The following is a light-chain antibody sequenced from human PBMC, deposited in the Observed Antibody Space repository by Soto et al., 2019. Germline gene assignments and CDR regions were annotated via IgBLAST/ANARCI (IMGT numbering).Light chain of an antibody. J-gene: IGKJ2*01. V-gene: IGKV3-15*01. CDR1: QTVASN. CDR2: AAS. CDR3: LQYNNWPYT. Sequence: ERVMTQSPATLSVSPGERATLSCRASQTVASNLAWFQQKRGQAPRLFIYAASTRATGIPARFSGSGSGTEFTLTISSLQSEDFAVYYCLQYNNWPYTFGQGTKVDI.